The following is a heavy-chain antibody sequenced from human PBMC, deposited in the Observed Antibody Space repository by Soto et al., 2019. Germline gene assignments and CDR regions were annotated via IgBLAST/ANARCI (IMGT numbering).Heavy chain of an antibody. CDR2: ISAYNGNT. CDR3: ASVIAARLYYYYGMDV. CDR1: GYTFTSYG. J-gene: IGHJ6*02. D-gene: IGHD6-6*01. Sequence: QVQLVQSGAEVKKPGASVKVSCKASGYTFTSYGISCVRQAPVQWLEWMGWISAYNGNTNYAQKLQGRVTMTTDTSTSTAYIELRSLRSDDTAVYYCASVIAARLYYYYGMDVLGQGTTVTVSS. V-gene: IGHV1-18*04.